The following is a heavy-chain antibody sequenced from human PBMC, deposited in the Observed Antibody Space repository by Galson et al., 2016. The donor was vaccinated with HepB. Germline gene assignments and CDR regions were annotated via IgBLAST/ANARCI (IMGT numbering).Heavy chain of an antibody. V-gene: IGHV3-21*01. CDR2: ISSSSSSI. Sequence: SLRLSCAASGFTFSTYNMNWVRQAPGKGLEWVSSISSSSSSIYYADSLEGRFTISRDDAKNSLYLQMNGLRAEDTAVYYCARSPDYFDSSGCSLPFDYWGQGTLVTVSS. D-gene: IGHD3-22*01. CDR1: GFTFSTYN. J-gene: IGHJ4*02. CDR3: ARSPDYFDSSGCSLPFDY.